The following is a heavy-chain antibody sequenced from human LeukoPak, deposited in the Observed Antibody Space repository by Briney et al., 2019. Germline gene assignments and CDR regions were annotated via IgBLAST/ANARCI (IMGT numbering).Heavy chain of an antibody. CDR2: ISYDGSNK. Sequence: GGSLRLSCAASGFTFSSYGMHWVRQAPGKGLEWVAVISYDGSNKYYADSVKGRFTISRDNSKNTLYLQMNSLRAEDTAVYYCAKASSGYSGYDDYWGQGTLVTVSS. CDR1: GFTFSSYG. V-gene: IGHV3-30*18. J-gene: IGHJ4*02. D-gene: IGHD5-12*01. CDR3: AKASSGYSGYDDY.